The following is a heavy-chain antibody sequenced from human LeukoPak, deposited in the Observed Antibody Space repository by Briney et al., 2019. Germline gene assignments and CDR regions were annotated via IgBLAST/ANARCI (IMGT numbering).Heavy chain of an antibody. Sequence: TPSETLSLTCTVSGGSISSSSYYWGWIRQPPGKGLEWIGSIYYSGSTYYNPSLKSRVTISADTSKNQFSLKLRSVTAADTAVYYCARGVVGAAFDPWGQGTLVTVSS. CDR1: GGSISSSSYY. V-gene: IGHV4-39*07. D-gene: IGHD1-26*01. J-gene: IGHJ5*02. CDR2: IYYSGST. CDR3: ARGVVGAAFDP.